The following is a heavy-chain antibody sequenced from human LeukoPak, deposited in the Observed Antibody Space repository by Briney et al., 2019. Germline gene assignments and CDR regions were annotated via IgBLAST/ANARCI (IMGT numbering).Heavy chain of an antibody. CDR1: GYTFTNYD. CDR2: MNPNSGNT. CDR3: ARAKRVYYYYYMDV. V-gene: IGHV1-8*03. J-gene: IGHJ6*03. D-gene: IGHD6-25*01. Sequence: ASVKVSCKASGYTFTNYDINWVRQATGQGLEWMGYMNPNSGNTGYAQKFQDRVTITSDTSISTAYMELSSLRSDDTAVYYCARAKRVYYYYYMDVWGKGTTVTISS.